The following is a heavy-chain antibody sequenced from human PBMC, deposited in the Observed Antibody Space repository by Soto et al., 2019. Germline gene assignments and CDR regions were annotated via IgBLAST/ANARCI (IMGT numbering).Heavy chain of an antibody. J-gene: IGHJ4*02. CDR3: ARGGAMGVDY. CDR2: IYFDGITT. Sequence: PVGSVRLSCTASGFTFNTHWMHWVRQAPGKGLVWVSRIYFDGITTNYADSVKGRLTVSRDNAKNTVYLHVNTLRDEDTAVYYCARGGAMGVDYWGQGTLVTVSS. CDR1: GFTFNTHW. D-gene: IGHD1-26*01. V-gene: IGHV3-74*01.